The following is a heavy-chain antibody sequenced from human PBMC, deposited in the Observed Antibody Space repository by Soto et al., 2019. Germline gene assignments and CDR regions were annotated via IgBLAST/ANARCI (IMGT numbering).Heavy chain of an antibody. CDR2: ISNDGRNK. J-gene: IGHJ4*02. Sequence: PGGSLRLSCAASGFTFSRFGIHWVRQAPGKGLEWVAVISNDGRNKYYVDSVKGRFTISRDNSKNTLNLQMNSLRAEDTAVYYCAKDIGIGGIYYVGDCWGQGTLVTVSS. CDR3: AKDIGIGGIYYVGDC. V-gene: IGHV3-30*18. CDR1: GFTFSRFG. D-gene: IGHD1-26*01.